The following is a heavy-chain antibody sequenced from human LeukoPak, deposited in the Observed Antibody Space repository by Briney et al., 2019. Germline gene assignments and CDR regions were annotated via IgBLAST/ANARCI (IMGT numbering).Heavy chain of an antibody. D-gene: IGHD4-17*01. CDR1: GYTFTSYG. CDR2: TSAYNGNT. CDR3: ARALRNIDWFDP. J-gene: IGHJ5*02. Sequence: ASVKVSCKASGYTFTSYGISWVRQAPGQGLEWMGRTSAYNGNTNYAQKLQGRVTMTTDTSTSTAYMELRSLRSDDTAVYYCARALRNIDWFDPWGQGTLVTVSS. V-gene: IGHV1-18*01.